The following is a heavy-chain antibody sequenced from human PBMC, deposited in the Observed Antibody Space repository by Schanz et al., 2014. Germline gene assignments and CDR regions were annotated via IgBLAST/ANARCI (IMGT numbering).Heavy chain of an antibody. CDR2: IWYDGNNK. J-gene: IGHJ4*02. CDR1: GFTFSSYG. V-gene: IGHV3-33*01. Sequence: QVQLVESGGDVVQPGRSLRLSCAASGFTFSSYGMHWVRQAPGKGLEWVAVIWYDGNNKYYADSVRGRFTISRDNSKNTLYLQMNSLRGEDTAVYYCASPALVQGLMPEYYFDYWGQGTLVTVSS. CDR3: ASPALVQGLMPEYYFDY. D-gene: IGHD3-10*01.